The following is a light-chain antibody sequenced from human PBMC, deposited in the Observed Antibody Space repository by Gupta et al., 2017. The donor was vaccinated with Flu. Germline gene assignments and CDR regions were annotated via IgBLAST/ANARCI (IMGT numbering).Light chain of an antibody. Sequence: DIQMTQSPSTLSASVGDTVTITCRASQSFSTWLAWYQQKPGKAPKLLIYKASSSETGVPSRFSGSGSGTDFTLTISSLQPDDFATYYCQQENTYPWTFGQGTKVEI. CDR2: KAS. CDR3: QQENTYPWT. V-gene: IGKV1-5*03. CDR1: QSFSTW. J-gene: IGKJ1*01.